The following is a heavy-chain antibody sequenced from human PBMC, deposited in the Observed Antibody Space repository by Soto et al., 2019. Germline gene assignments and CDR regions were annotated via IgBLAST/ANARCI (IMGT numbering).Heavy chain of an antibody. Sequence: QVQLVQSGAEVKKPGASVKVSCKASGYTFISYGISWVRQAPGQGHEWMGWVSAYNGNTNYAQKFQGRVTMTTDTATHTAYMELRSLRADDTAVYYCARDLEGIAVTGGYYVDSWGQGTLVTVSS. J-gene: IGHJ4*02. CDR2: VSAYNGNT. CDR3: ARDLEGIAVTGGYYVDS. V-gene: IGHV1-18*01. D-gene: IGHD6-19*01. CDR1: GYTFISYG.